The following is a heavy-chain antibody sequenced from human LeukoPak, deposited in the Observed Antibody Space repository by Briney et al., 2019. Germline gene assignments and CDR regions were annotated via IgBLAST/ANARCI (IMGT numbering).Heavy chain of an antibody. D-gene: IGHD4-17*01. CDR2: MYYSGST. J-gene: IGHJ4*02. CDR1: GXSISTSRHY. CDR3: ATTVTTRYYFDY. V-gene: IGHV4-39*01. Sequence: PSETLSLTCTVSGXSISTSRHYWGWIRQPPGKGLEWIGSMYYSGSTYYNPSLKSRVTISVDTYKSRFSLKLSSVTAADTAVYYCATTVTTRYYFDYWGQGTLVTVSS.